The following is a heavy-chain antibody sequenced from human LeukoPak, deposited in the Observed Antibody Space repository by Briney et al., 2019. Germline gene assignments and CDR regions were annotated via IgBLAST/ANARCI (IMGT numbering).Heavy chain of an antibody. V-gene: IGHV4-39*01. Sequence: SETLSLTCTVSGGSISSSSYYWGWIRQPPGKGLEWIGSIYYSGSTYYNPSLKSRVTISVDTSKNQFSLKLSSVTAAVTAVYYCARFGQLVRIVHYWGQGTLVTVSS. CDR3: ARFGQLVRIVHY. CDR2: IYYSGST. D-gene: IGHD6-6*01. J-gene: IGHJ4*02. CDR1: GGSISSSSYY.